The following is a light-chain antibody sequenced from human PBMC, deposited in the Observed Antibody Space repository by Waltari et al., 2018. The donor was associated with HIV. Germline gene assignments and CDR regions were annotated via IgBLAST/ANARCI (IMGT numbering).Light chain of an antibody. J-gene: IGLJ2*01. CDR1: SSDVGGYNY. Sequence: QSALTQPRSVSGSPGQSVTISCTGTSSDVGGYNYVSWYQQHPGKAPKRMIYDVSKRPSGGPDRFFGAKSGNTASLTISGLQAEDEAEYYCCSYAGSYTHVVFGGGTKLTVL. CDR2: DVS. V-gene: IGLV2-11*01. CDR3: CSYAGSYTHVV.